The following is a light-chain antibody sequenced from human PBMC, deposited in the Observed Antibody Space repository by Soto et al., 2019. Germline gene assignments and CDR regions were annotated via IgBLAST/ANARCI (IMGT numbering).Light chain of an antibody. J-gene: IGKJ4*01. CDR3: RQSYTSPVT. CDR2: GAS. V-gene: IGKV1-39*01. CDR1: QSISSY. Sequence: DIQMTQSPSSLSASVGDRVTITCRASQSISSYLNWYQQKPGKAPNLLIYGASNLQSGVPSRFSGGGSGTDFTLTISSLQPEDFGTYYCRQSYTSPVTFGGGTKVDIK.